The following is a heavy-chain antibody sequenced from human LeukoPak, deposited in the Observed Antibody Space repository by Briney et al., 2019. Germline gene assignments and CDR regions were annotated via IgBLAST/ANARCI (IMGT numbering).Heavy chain of an antibody. V-gene: IGHV1-18*01. D-gene: IGHD3-3*01. CDR1: GYTFTSYG. J-gene: IGHJ6*03. CDR3: AGALTFGVVTYPDYYYYMDV. Sequence: ASVKVSCKASGYTFTSYGISWVRQAPGQGLEWMGWISAYNGNTNYAQKLQGRVTMTTDTSTSTAYMELSSLRSEDTAVYYCAGALTFGVVTYPDYYYYMDVWGKGTTVTVSS. CDR2: ISAYNGNT.